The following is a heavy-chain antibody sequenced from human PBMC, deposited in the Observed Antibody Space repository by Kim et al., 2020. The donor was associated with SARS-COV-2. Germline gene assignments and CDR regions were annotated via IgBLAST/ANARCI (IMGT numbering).Heavy chain of an antibody. CDR2: IWYDGSNK. J-gene: IGHJ3*02. Sequence: GGSLRLSCAASGFTFSSYGMHWVRQAPGKGLEWVAVIWYDGSNKYYADSVKGRFTISRDNSKNTLYLQMNSLRAEDTAVYYCARPLYDILTGDAFDIWGQGTMVTVSS. V-gene: IGHV3-33*01. D-gene: IGHD3-9*01. CDR1: GFTFSSYG. CDR3: ARPLYDILTGDAFDI.